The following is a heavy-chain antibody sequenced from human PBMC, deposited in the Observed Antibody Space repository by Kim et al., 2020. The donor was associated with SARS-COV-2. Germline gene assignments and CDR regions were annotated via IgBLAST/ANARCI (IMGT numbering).Heavy chain of an antibody. J-gene: IGHJ4*02. CDR3: AKGYGQGSFDY. D-gene: IGHD1-20*01. V-gene: IGHV3-30*18. CDR2: ISYDGSNK. CDR1: GFTFSSYG. Sequence: GGSLRLSCAASGFTFSSYGMHWVRQAPGKGLEWVAVISYDGSNKYYADSVKGRFTISRDNSNNTLYLQMNSLRAEDTAVYYCAKGYGQGSFDYWGQGTLVTVSS.